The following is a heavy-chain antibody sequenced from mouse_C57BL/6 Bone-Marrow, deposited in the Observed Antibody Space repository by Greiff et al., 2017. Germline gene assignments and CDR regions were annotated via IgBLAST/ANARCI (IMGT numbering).Heavy chain of an antibody. Sequence: EVHLVESGPGLVKPSQSLSLTCSVTGYSITSGYYWNWIRQFPGNKLEWMGYISYDGSNNYNPSLKNRISITRDTSKNQFFLKLNSVTTEDTATYYCARAYDFSFAYWGQGTLVTVSA. CDR2: ISYDGSN. D-gene: IGHD2-4*01. CDR1: GYSITSGYY. V-gene: IGHV3-6*01. J-gene: IGHJ3*01. CDR3: ARAYDFSFAY.